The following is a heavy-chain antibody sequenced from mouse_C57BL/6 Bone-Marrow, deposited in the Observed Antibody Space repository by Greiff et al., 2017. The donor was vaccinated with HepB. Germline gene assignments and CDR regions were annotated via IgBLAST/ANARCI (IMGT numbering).Heavy chain of an antibody. V-gene: IGHV1-81*01. CDR1: GYTFTSYG. D-gene: IGHD1-1*01. J-gene: IGHJ3*01. CDR3: ARGDGSSYGPGERFAY. Sequence: QVQLQQSGAELARPGASVKLSCKASGYTFTSYGISWVKQRTGQGLEWIGEIYPRSGNTYYNEKFKGKATLTADKSSSTAYMELRSLTSEDSAVYFCARGDGSSYGPGERFAYWGQVTLVTVSA. CDR2: IYPRSGNT.